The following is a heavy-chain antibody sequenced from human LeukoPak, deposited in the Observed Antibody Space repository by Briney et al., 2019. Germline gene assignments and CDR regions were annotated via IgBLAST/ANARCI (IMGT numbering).Heavy chain of an antibody. D-gene: IGHD6-6*01. J-gene: IGHJ5*02. CDR3: AISSSPNWFDP. Sequence: ASVTVSCKASGYTFTNYHINWVRQATGQGLEWMGWINPNSGGTNYAQKFQGRVTMTRDTSISTAYMELSRLRSDDTAVYYCAISSSPNWFDPWGQGTLVTVSS. V-gene: IGHV1-2*02. CDR1: GYTFTNYH. CDR2: INPNSGGT.